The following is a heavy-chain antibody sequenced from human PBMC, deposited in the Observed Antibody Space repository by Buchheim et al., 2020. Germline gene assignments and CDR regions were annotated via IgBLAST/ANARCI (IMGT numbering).Heavy chain of an antibody. Sequence: QEQLQQWGAGLLKPSETLSLTCAVFGGSFSNYYWTWIRQPPGKGLEWIGDINHGGTTNYNPSLKSRVTISVDTPKKQVSLKLSSVTAADTAVFYCTRYCSNGRCENGGMDVWGQGTT. D-gene: IGHD2-8*01. CDR1: GGSFSNYY. V-gene: IGHV4-34*01. CDR2: INHGGTT. J-gene: IGHJ6*02. CDR3: TRYCSNGRCENGGMDV.